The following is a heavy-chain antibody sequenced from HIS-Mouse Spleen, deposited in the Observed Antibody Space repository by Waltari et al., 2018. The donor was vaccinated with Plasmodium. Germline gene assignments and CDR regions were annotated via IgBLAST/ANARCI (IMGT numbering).Heavy chain of an antibody. D-gene: IGHD3-3*01. CDR1: GGSFSGYY. CDR2: INHSGST. J-gene: IGHJ4*02. CDR3: ARAYYDFWSGYRFDY. V-gene: IGHV4-34*01. Sequence: QVQLQQWGAGLLKPSETLSLTCAVYGGSFSGYYWSWSRQPPGKGLEWIGEINHSGSTTSNPSLKGRVTISVDTSKNQFSLTLSSVTAADTSVYYCARAYYDFWSGYRFDYWGQGTLVTVAS.